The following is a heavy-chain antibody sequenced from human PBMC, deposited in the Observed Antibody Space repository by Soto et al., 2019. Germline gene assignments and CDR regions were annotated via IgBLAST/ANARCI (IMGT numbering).Heavy chain of an antibody. J-gene: IGHJ4*02. V-gene: IGHV3-7*03. CDR2: IKQDGSEK. D-gene: IGHD3-22*01. CDR1: GFTFSSYA. CDR3: ARGYYDSSGYGFDY. Sequence: EVQLLESGGGLVQPGGSLRLSCAASGFTFSSYAMSWVRQAPGKGLEWVANIKQDGSEKYYVDSVKGRFTISRDNAKNSLYLQMNSLRAEDTAVYYCARGYYDSSGYGFDYWGQGTLVTVSS.